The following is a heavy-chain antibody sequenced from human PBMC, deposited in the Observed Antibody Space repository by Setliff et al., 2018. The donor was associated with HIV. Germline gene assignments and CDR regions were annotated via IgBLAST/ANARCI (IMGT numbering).Heavy chain of an antibody. CDR2: MNPKSGNT. CDR3: ARGAWYTSGWHSSRYLDV. Sequence: ASVKVSCKASGYTFTNSDINWVRQATGQGLEWMGWMNPKSGNTGYAQRFQGRVTMTRDTSGSTAYMELSSLRSEDTAVYYCARGAWYTSGWHSSRYLDVLGKGTTVTVSS. J-gene: IGHJ6*03. CDR1: GYTFTNSD. V-gene: IGHV1-8*02. D-gene: IGHD6-25*01.